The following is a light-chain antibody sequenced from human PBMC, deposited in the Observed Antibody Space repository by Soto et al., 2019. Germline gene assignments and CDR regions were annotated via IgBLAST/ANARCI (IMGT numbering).Light chain of an antibody. V-gene: IGKV1-5*03. J-gene: IGKJ1*01. CDR3: QHWNDYSWT. CDR2: KTS. CDR1: QSISIW. Sequence: DIHMTQSPSTLSASVGDIVTITCRASQSISIWLAWYQLKPGKAPNLLIYKTSSLETGVPSRFSGSGSGTEFTLTISSLQPDDFATYYCQHWNDYSWTFGQGTKVEVK.